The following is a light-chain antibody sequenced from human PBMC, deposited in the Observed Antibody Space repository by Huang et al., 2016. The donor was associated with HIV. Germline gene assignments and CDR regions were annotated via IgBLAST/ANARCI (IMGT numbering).Light chain of an antibody. V-gene: IGKV1-NL1*01. J-gene: IGKJ1*01. CDR3: QQYYTSPT. CDR2: STS. Sequence: DIQMTQSPSSLSAFVGDTVTITCRASQGISNSLACYQQKPGKAPKLLLSSTSRLESGVPSRFRGGGSGTDYTLTINSLQPDDFATYYCQQYYTSPTFGQGSKVEIK. CDR1: QGISNS.